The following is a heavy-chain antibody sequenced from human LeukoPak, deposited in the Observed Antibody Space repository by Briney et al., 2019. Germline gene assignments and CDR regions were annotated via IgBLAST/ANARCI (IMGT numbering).Heavy chain of an antibody. CDR2: ISGSGGST. J-gene: IGHJ4*02. V-gene: IGHV3-23*01. Sequence: GGSLRLSCAASGFTFRSYNMSWVRQAPGKGLEWVSAISGSGGSTYYADSVKGRFTISRDNSKNTLYLQMNSLRAEDTAVYYCAKDQGLWFGELLFWDYWGQGTLVTVSS. CDR3: AKDQGLWFGELLFWDY. D-gene: IGHD3-10*01. CDR1: GFTFRSYN.